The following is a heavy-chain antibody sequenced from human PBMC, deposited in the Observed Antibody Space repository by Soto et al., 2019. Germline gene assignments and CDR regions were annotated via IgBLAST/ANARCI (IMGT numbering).Heavy chain of an antibody. V-gene: IGHV1-2*02. J-gene: IGHJ3*02. CDR2: INPNIGGT. CDR3: AREAHCTNGVCIDSDAFDI. D-gene: IGHD2-8*01. CDR1: GYTFTGYY. Sequence: ASVNVSCKASGYTFTGYYMHWVRQAPGQGLEWMGWINPNIGGTNYAQKFQGRVTMTRDTSISTAYMELSRLRSDDTAVYYCAREAHCTNGVCIDSDAFDIWGKGTMVTGSS.